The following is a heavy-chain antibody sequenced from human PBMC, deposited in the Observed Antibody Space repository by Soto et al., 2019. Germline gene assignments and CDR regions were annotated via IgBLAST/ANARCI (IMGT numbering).Heavy chain of an antibody. J-gene: IGHJ6*02. CDR1: GGIFSDFS. CDR2: IMPIFGGP. D-gene: IGHD6-19*01. CDR3: ASSLRMAGIGNYYYGMDV. Sequence: QVQLVQSGAEVKKPGSSLKVSCKASGGIFSDFSFSWVRQAPGQGLEWMGGIMPIFGGPDYAQRFRGRVTITADEVTRTAFMELRGLTSEDTAKYYCASSLRMAGIGNYYYGMDVWGQGTTVTVSS. V-gene: IGHV1-69*12.